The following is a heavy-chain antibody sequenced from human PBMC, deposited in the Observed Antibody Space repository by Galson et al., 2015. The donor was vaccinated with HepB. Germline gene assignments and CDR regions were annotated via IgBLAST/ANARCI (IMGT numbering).Heavy chain of an antibody. CDR3: AKGAPSDIVVVPAAYYYYYTDV. V-gene: IGHV3-23*01. J-gene: IGHJ6*03. CDR2: ISGSGGST. Sequence: SLRLSCAASGFTFSSYAMSWVRQAPGKGLEWVSAISGSGGSTYYADSVKGRFTISRDNSKNTLYLQMNSLRAEDTAVYYCAKGAPSDIVVVPAAYYYYYTDVWGKGTTVTVSS. CDR1: GFTFSSYA. D-gene: IGHD2-2*01.